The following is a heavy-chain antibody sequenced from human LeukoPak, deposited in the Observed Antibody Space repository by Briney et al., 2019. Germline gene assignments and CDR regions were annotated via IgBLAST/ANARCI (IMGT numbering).Heavy chain of an antibody. CDR2: ISNSSSTI. Sequence: GGSLRLSCAATGFTFSSYSMNWVRQAPGKGLEWVSYISNSSSTIYYADSVKGRFTISRDNAKNSLYLQMNSLRAEDTAVYYCARDMISDDFWSGYYPRGGFDYWGQGTLVTVSS. J-gene: IGHJ4*02. CDR1: GFTFSSYS. V-gene: IGHV3-48*01. CDR3: ARDMISDDFWSGYYPRGGFDY. D-gene: IGHD3-3*01.